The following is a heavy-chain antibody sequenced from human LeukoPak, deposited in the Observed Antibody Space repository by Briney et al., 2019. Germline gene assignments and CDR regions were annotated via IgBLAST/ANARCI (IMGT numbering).Heavy chain of an antibody. CDR3: ASFIAAATVDY. J-gene: IGHJ4*02. V-gene: IGHV4-31*11. Sequence: SETLSLTCAVSGGSISSGGYSWSWIRQHPGKGLEWIGYIYYSGSTYYNPSLKSRVTISVDTSKNQFSLKLSSVTAADTAVYYCASFIAAATVDYWGQGTLVTVSS. D-gene: IGHD6-13*01. CDR2: IYYSGST. CDR1: GGSISSGGYS.